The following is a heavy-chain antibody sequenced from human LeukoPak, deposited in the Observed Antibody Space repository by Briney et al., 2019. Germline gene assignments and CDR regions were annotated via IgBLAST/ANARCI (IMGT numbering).Heavy chain of an antibody. Sequence: GGSLRLSCAASGFTVSSNYMSWVRQAPGKGLEWVSVIYSGGSTYYADSVKGRFTISRDNSKNTLYLQMNSLRAEDTAVYYCARGASGSQPFDYWGQGNLVTVSS. CDR2: IYSGGST. CDR1: GFTVSSNY. V-gene: IGHV3-66*02. J-gene: IGHJ4*02. CDR3: ARGASGSQPFDY. D-gene: IGHD1-26*01.